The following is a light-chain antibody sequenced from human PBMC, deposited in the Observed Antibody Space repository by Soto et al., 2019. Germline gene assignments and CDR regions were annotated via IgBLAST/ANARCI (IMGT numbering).Light chain of an antibody. V-gene: IGKV3-20*01. J-gene: IGKJ1*01. CDR3: QQYGSSPGT. CDR1: QSVSNNY. Sequence: EIVLTQSPGTLSLSPGERATLSCRASQSVSNNYLAWYQQKPGQAPRLLIYDTSTRATGVPDRFSGSGSGTDFALTISRVEPEDFAIYFCQQYGSSPGTFGQGTKVDIK. CDR2: DTS.